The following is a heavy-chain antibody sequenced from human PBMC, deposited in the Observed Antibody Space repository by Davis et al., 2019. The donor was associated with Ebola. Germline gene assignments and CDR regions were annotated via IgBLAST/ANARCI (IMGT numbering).Heavy chain of an antibody. CDR3: AGVASVAGVYYYGMEV. D-gene: IGHD6-19*01. CDR2: IYSGGST. CDR1: GFTVSSNY. Sequence: GESLKISCAASGFTVSSNYMSWVRQAPGKGLEWVSVIYSGGSTFYADSVKGRFTISRDNSKNTLYLQMNSLRSEDTAVYYCAGVASVAGVYYYGMEVWGQGTTGTVSS. V-gene: IGHV3-53*01. J-gene: IGHJ6*02.